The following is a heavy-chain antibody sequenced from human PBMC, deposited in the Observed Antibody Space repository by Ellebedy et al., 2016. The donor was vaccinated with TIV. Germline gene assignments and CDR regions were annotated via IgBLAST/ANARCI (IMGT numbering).Heavy chain of an antibody. CDR2: INHSGST. CDR1: GGSFSGYY. V-gene: IGHV4-34*01. J-gene: IGHJ6*02. CDR3: ARDYPPVRGVLTIEARDYYYGMDV. D-gene: IGHD3-10*01. Sequence: SETLSLTCAVYGGSFSGYYWSWIRQPPGKGLEWIGEINHSGSTNYNNPSLKSRVTISVDTSKNQFSLKLSSVTAADTAVYYCARDYPPVRGVLTIEARDYYYGMDVWGQGTTVTVSS.